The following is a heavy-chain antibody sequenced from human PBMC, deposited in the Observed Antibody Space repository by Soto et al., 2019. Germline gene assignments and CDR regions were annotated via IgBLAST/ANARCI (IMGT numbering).Heavy chain of an antibody. CDR2: ISGGSSYT. CDR3: AKTRVADSGYYFDH. CDR1: GFTFGDSY. Sequence: QVQLVESGGGLVKPGGSQRLSCAASGFTFGDSYMSWIRQSPGKGLEWLSYISGGSSYTNYAESVKGRFTISRDNAKRSLFLQVNSLRADDTAIYYCAKTRVADSGYYFDHWGQGTMVTVYS. D-gene: IGHD3-10*01. V-gene: IGHV3-11*05. J-gene: IGHJ4*02.